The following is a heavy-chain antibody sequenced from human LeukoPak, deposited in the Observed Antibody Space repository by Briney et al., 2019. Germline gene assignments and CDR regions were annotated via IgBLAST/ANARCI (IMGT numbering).Heavy chain of an antibody. Sequence: SETLSLTCAVYGGSFSGYYWSWIRQPPGKGLEWIGEINHSGSTNYNPSLKSRVTVSVDTSKNQFSLKLSSVTAADTAVYYCARGGKMITFGGVIVQRRNWFDPWGQGTLVTVSS. CDR1: GGSFSGYY. V-gene: IGHV4-34*01. CDR2: INHSGST. J-gene: IGHJ5*02. CDR3: ARGGKMITFGGVIVQRRNWFDP. D-gene: IGHD3-16*02.